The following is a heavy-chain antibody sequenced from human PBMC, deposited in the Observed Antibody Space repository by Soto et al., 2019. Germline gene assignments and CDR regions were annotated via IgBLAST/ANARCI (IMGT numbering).Heavy chain of an antibody. CDR1: GYTFTSYG. J-gene: IGHJ6*02. Sequence: WASVKVSCKASGYTFTSYGISWVRQAPGQGLEWMGWVSAYNGNTNYAQKLQGRVTMTTDTSTSTAYMELRSLRSDDTAVYYCARDLKVYSSNSPLEGGRYYYGMDVWGQGTTVTVSS. CDR2: VSAYNGNT. D-gene: IGHD6-19*01. V-gene: IGHV1-18*04. CDR3: ARDLKVYSSNSPLEGGRYYYGMDV.